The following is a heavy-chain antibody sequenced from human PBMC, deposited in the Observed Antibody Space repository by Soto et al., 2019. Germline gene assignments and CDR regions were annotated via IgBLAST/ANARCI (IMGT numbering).Heavy chain of an antibody. CDR1: GFTFSSYA. CDR3: AKGSSGYPTLTWFDP. J-gene: IGHJ5*02. Sequence: GGSLRLSCAASGFTFSSYAMSWVRQAPGKGLEWVSAISGSGGSTYYADSVKGRFTISRDNSKNTLYLQMNSLRAEDTAVYYCAKGSSGYPTLTWFDPWGQGTLVTVSS. V-gene: IGHV3-23*01. D-gene: IGHD3-10*01. CDR2: ISGSGGST.